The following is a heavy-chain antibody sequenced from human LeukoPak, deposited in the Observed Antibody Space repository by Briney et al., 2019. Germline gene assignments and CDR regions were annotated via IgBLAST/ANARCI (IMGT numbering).Heavy chain of an antibody. D-gene: IGHD1-26*01. CDR3: AADQGGSYYYYGMDV. J-gene: IGHJ6*02. V-gene: IGHV1-58*02. Sequence: GASVKVSCKASRFTFTSSAMQWVRQARGQRLEWIGWIVVGSGNTNYAQKFQERVTIARDMSTSTAYMELSSLRSEDTAVYYCAADQGGSYYYYGMDVWGQGTKVTVSS. CDR2: IVVGSGNT. CDR1: RFTFTSSA.